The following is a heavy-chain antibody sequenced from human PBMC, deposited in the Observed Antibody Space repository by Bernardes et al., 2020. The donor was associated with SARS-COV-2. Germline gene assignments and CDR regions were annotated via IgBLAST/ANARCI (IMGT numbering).Heavy chain of an antibody. V-gene: IGHV3-23*01. CDR3: AKGRQYDIVTGFLEPFYYYCGMDV. CDR2: FSTNGDTT. J-gene: IGHJ6*02. CDR1: GFTLNSNA. D-gene: IGHD3-9*01. Sequence: GGSLSLSCAASGFTLNSNAMTWFRQAPGKGLEWVSVFSTNGDTTKYAASVRGRFTISRDNSKNTLHLQMNSLRAEDTAVYYCAKGRQYDIVTGFLEPFYYYCGMDVWGQGTTVTVSS.